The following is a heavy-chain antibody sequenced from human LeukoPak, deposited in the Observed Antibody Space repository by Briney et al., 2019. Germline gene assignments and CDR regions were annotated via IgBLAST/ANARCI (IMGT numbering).Heavy chain of an antibody. CDR1: EFTFSTYW. J-gene: IGHJ4*02. D-gene: IGHD3-10*01. CDR3: AKGWEMSYYYGSGSYLYYFDY. CDR2: IKQDGSEK. V-gene: IGHV3-7*01. Sequence: GGSLRLSCAASEFTFSTYWIIWVRQAPGKGLEWVADIKQDGSEKYYVHSVKGRFTISRQNAKNTLYLQMNSLRAEDTAVYYCAKGWEMSYYYGSGSYLYYFDYWGQGTLVNVSS.